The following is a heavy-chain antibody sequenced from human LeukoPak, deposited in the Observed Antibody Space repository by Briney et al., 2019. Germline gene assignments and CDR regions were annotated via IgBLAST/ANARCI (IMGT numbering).Heavy chain of an antibody. CDR2: ISSSGSTI. D-gene: IGHD2-2*01. CDR3: ASGIRCSSTSCYDY. J-gene: IGHJ4*02. CDR1: GFTFSSYE. V-gene: IGHV3-48*03. Sequence: PGGSLRLSCAASGFTFSSYEMNWVRLAPGKGLEWVSYISSSGSTIYYADSVKGRFTISRDNAKNSLYLQMNSLRAEDTAVYYCASGIRCSSTSCYDYWGQGTLVTVSS.